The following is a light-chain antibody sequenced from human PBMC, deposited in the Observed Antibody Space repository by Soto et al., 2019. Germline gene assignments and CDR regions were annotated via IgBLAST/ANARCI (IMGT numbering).Light chain of an antibody. Sequence: EIVMTQSPATLSASPGERVTLSCRASQSVTSNLAWYQQKPGQAPRFLIYGASTRATGIPARFSGSGSETEFTLTISSLQSEDFAVYYCQQYHKWPLTFGGGTKVDIK. CDR2: GAS. V-gene: IGKV3-15*01. CDR1: QSVTSN. CDR3: QQYHKWPLT. J-gene: IGKJ4*01.